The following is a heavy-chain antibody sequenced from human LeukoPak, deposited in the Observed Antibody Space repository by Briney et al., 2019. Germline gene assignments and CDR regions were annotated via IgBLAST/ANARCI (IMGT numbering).Heavy chain of an antibody. CDR2: IKQDGSEK. CDR3: ARDNPPDY. CDR1: GFTFSSSW. J-gene: IGHJ4*02. V-gene: IGHV3-7*03. Sequence: HPGGSLRLSCVASGFTFSSSWMSWVRQAPGKGLEWVANIKQDGSEKSYVESVRGRFTISRDNAKNSLYPQLNSLRAEDTALYYCARDNPPDYWGQGTLVTVSS.